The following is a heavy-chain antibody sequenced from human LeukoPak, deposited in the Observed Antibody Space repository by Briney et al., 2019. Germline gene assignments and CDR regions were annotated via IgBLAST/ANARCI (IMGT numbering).Heavy chain of an antibody. Sequence: GVPLRLSYVASGFTFSDYAMSWLRQAPGKDLGWVSAINSGHNTYYTHSVKGRFTISRNNSRHSLSLRVTSVRPDETAVYYCARDRRCSGGRCHVFWDSWGQGALVTVSS. CDR3: ARDRRCSGGRCHVFWDS. V-gene: IGHV3-23*01. CDR2: INSGHNT. D-gene: IGHD2-15*01. J-gene: IGHJ4*02. CDR1: GFTFSDYA.